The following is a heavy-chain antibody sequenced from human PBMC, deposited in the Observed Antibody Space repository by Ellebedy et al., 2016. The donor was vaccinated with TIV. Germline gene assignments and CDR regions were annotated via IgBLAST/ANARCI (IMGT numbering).Heavy chain of an antibody. J-gene: IGHJ3*02. V-gene: IGHV4-59*01. CDR1: GGSISSYY. CDR2: IYYSGST. CDR3: ARDEAFDI. Sequence: SETLSLXXTVSGGSISSYYWRWIRQPPGKGLEWIGYIYYSGSTNYNPSLKSRVTISVDTSKNQFSLKLSSVTAADTAVYYCARDEAFDIWGQGTMVTVSS.